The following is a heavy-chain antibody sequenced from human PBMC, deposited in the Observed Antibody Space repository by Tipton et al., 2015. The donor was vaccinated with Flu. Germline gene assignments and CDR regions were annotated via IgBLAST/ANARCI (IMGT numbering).Heavy chain of an antibody. CDR2: IYYSGGT. D-gene: IGHD1-1*01. CDR1: GGSISSSSYY. J-gene: IGHJ4*02. V-gene: IGHV4-39*01. CDR3: ARRDNSEYESIG. Sequence: TLSLTCTVSGGSISSSSYYWGWIRQPPGKGLEWIGSIYYSGGTYYNPSLKSRVTISVDTSKNQFSLKLSSVTAADTAVYYCARRDNSEYESIGWGQGTLVTISS.